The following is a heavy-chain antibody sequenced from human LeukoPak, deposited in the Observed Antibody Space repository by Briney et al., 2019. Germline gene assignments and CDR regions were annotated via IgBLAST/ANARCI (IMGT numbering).Heavy chain of an antibody. CDR1: GFIFSRYW. J-gene: IGHJ4*02. CDR2: IKQDGSEK. Sequence: GGSLGLSCAASGFIFSRYWMIWVRQAPGKGLEWVASIKQDGSEKYYVDSVKGRFTISRDNAKNSPYLQMNSLRAEDTALYYCARGISGPHYFDYWGPGTLVTASS. V-gene: IGHV3-7*03. D-gene: IGHD3-10*01. CDR3: ARGISGPHYFDY.